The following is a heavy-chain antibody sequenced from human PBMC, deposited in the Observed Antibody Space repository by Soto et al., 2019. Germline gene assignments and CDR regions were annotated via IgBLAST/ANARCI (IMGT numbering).Heavy chain of an antibody. J-gene: IGHJ4*02. V-gene: IGHV4-31*03. Sequence: QVQLQESGPGLVQPSQTLSLTCSLSGGSFTSGSYYWTWVRHHPGKGLEWIGYVYHNGNTYYNPSLQSRVKISVDTSKNRFSLNLSSLTAADTAVYHCARGRIGKSGYFFDYWGQGTLVTVFS. CDR1: GGSFTSGSYY. D-gene: IGHD5-12*01. CDR3: ARGRIGKSGYFFDY. CDR2: VYHNGNT.